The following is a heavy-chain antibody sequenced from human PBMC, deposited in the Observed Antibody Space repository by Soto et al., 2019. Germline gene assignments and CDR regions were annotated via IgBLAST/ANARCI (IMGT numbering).Heavy chain of an antibody. CDR2: IIPVFGTT. Sequence: SVKVSCKASGGTFSNYTISWVRQAPGQGLEWMGGIIPVFGTTDYEQKFQGRVTITADGSTSTAYMKLSSLRSADTAVYYCARSSPYTVVRTATGNQEYYGMDGWGRGTRVAVSS. V-gene: IGHV1-69*13. CDR3: ARSSPYTVVRTATGNQEYYGMDG. J-gene: IGHJ6*01. CDR1: GGTFSNYT. D-gene: IGHD2-2*01.